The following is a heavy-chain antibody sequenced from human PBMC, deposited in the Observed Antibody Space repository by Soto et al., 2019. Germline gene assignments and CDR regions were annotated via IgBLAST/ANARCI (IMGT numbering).Heavy chain of an antibody. V-gene: IGHV4-59*01. CDR2: IYYSGST. CDR3: ASRIMSGYYTWYFQH. Sequence: SETLSLTCTVSGGSISSYYWSWIQQPPGKGLEWIGYIYYSGSTNYNPSLKSRVTISVDTSKNQFSLKLSSVTAADTAVYYCASRIMSGYYTWYFQHWGQGTLVTVSS. J-gene: IGHJ1*01. D-gene: IGHD3-3*01. CDR1: GGSISSYY.